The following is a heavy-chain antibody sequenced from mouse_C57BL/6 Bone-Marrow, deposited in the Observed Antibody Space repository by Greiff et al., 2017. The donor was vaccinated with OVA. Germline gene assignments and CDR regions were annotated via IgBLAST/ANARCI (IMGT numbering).Heavy chain of an antibody. J-gene: IGHJ3*01. CDR2: IDPNSGGT. V-gene: IGHV1-72*01. CDR1: GYTFTSYW. Sequence: QVQLQQPGAELVKPGASVKLSCKASGYTFTSYWMHWVKQRPGRGLEWIGRIDPNSGGTKYNEKFKSKATLTVDKPSSPAYMQLSSLTAEDPAVYYCARSRRFAYWGQGTLVTVSA. CDR3: ARSRRFAY.